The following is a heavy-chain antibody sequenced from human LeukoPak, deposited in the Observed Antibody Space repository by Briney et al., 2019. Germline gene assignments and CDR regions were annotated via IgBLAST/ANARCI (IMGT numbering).Heavy chain of an antibody. J-gene: IGHJ4*02. CDR3: ARLLWFGEFSGLDY. Sequence: GGSLRLSCAASGFTFSSYSMNWVRQAPGKGLEWVSSISSSSSYIYYADSVKGRFTISRDNAKNSLYLQMNSLRAEDTAVYYCARLLWFGEFSGLDYWGQGTLVTVSS. CDR2: ISSSSSYI. V-gene: IGHV3-21*01. D-gene: IGHD3-10*01. CDR1: GFTFSSYS.